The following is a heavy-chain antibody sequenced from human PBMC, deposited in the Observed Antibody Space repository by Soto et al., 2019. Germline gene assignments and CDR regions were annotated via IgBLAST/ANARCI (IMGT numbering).Heavy chain of an antibody. CDR3: ARVYCSGGSCCHLDY. CDR1: GFTFSSYW. V-gene: IGHV3-74*01. J-gene: IGHJ4*02. Sequence: SGFTFSSYWMRWVRQAPGNGLVWVSRINSDGSSTSYADSVKGRFTISRDNAKNTLYLQMNSLRAEDTAVYYCARVYCSGGSCCHLDYWGQGTLVTVSS. D-gene: IGHD2-15*01. CDR2: INSDGSST.